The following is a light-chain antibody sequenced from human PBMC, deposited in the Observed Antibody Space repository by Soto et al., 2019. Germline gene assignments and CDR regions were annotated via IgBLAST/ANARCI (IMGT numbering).Light chain of an antibody. V-gene: IGKV3-15*01. CDR1: QSVSSN. CDR2: SAS. Sequence: EIVMTQSPATLSVSPEERATLSCRASQSVSSNLAWYQQKPDQAPRLLIYSASARATGIPARFSGSGSGTEFTLTISSLQSEDFAVYYCQQYNNWPPWTFGQGTKVEIK. J-gene: IGKJ1*01. CDR3: QQYNNWPPWT.